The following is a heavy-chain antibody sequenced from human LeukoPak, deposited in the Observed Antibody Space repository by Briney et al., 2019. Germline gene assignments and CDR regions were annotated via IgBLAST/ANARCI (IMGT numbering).Heavy chain of an antibody. CDR3: ARRYYYDSSGSYGMDV. D-gene: IGHD3-22*01. Sequence: GGSLRLSCAASGFTFSSYSMNWVRQAPGKGLEWVSHISSSSSTIYYADSVKGRFTISRDNAKNSLYLQMNSLRDEDTAIYYCARRYYYDSSGSYGMDVWGQGTTVTVSS. CDR1: GFTFSSYS. CDR2: ISSSSSTI. J-gene: IGHJ6*02. V-gene: IGHV3-48*02.